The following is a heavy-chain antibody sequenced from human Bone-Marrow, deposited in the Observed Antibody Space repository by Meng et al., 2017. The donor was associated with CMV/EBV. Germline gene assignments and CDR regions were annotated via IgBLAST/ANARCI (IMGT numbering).Heavy chain of an antibody. Sequence: QVQLAEAGGGVVQHGMSLRRSGAASGFTFSSYAMHWVRQAPGKGLEWVAVISYDGSNKYYADSVKGRFTISRDNSKNTLYLQMNSLRAEDTAVYYCARDLNGDPPHVFDYWGQGTLVTVSS. J-gene: IGHJ4*02. CDR2: ISYDGSNK. CDR3: ARDLNGDPPHVFDY. D-gene: IGHD4-17*01. V-gene: IGHV3-30-3*01. CDR1: GFTFSSYA.